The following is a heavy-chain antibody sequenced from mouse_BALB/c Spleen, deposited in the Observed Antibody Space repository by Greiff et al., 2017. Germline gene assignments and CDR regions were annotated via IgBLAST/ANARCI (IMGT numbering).Heavy chain of an antibody. Sequence: QVTLKESGPGILQPSQTLSLTCSFSGFSLSTSGMGVSWIRQPSGKGLEWLAHIYWDDDKRYNPSLKSRLTISKDTSRNQVFLKITSVDTADTATYYCARRDRYYAMDYWGQGTSVTVSS. J-gene: IGHJ4*01. CDR1: GFSLSTSGMG. CDR3: ARRDRYYAMDY. CDR2: IYWDDDK. V-gene: IGHV8-12*01.